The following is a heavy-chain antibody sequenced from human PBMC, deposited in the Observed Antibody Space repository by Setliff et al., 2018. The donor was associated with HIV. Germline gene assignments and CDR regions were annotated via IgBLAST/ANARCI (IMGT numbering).Heavy chain of an antibody. CDR1: GFNFASHT. Sequence: GGSLRLSCAASGFNFASHTMSWVRQAPGKGLEWVASISGRVGSTNYADFGEGRFTISRDNAKNTLYLQMNSLRAEDTAVYYCVSNLPSSESRWGQGTLVTVSS. J-gene: IGHJ4*02. CDR2: ISGRVGST. CDR3: VSNLPSSESR. D-gene: IGHD3-22*01. V-gene: IGHV3-23*01.